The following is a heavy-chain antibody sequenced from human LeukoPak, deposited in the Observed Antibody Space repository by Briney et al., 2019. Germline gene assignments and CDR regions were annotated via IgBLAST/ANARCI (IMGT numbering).Heavy chain of an antibody. CDR2: ISDSGGGT. CDR1: GFTFRGFA. D-gene: IGHD2-21*01. V-gene: IGHV3-23*01. J-gene: IGHJ4*02. CDR3: ARRGGGSYCGGDCYMDY. Sequence: GGSLRLSCAASGFTFRGFAMTWVRQAPGKGLEWVSDISDSGGGTYYAESVKGRFTISRDNSKNTLYLQMNSLRAEDTAVYYCARRGGGSYCGGDCYMDYWGQGTLVTVSS.